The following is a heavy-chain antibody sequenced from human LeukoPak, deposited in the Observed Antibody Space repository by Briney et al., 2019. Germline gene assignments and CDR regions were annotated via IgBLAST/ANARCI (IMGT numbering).Heavy chain of an antibody. CDR1: GFSFKDTG. Sequence: PGGSLRLSCAASGFSFKDTGMHWVRQAPGKGPEWLTIIWYDGSTKYYADSVKGRFTVSRDNSKNTLYLQMNSLRAEDTALYYCAKGGRVDSSRPNTYFDYWGQGILVTVSS. CDR3: AKGGRVDSSRPNTYFDY. V-gene: IGHV3-33*06. D-gene: IGHD3-9*01. J-gene: IGHJ4*02. CDR2: IWYDGSTK.